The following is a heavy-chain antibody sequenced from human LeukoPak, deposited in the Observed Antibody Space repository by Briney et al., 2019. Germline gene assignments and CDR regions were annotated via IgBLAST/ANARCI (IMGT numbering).Heavy chain of an antibody. CDR2: IYYSGST. V-gene: IGHV4-39*07. J-gene: IGHJ3*02. D-gene: IGHD1-20*01. CDR3: ASGMTRTTYAFDI. Sequence: PSETLSLTCTVSGGSISSSSYYWGWIRQPPRKGLEWIGSIYYSGSTYYNPSLKSRVTISVDTSKNQFSLKLTSVTAADTAVYYCASGMTRTTYAFDIWGQGTMVTVSS. CDR1: GGSISSSSYY.